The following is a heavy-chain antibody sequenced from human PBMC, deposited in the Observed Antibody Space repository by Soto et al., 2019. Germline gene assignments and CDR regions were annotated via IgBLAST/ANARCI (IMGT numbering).Heavy chain of an antibody. D-gene: IGHD1-7*01. V-gene: IGHV1-69*06. CDR2: IIPIFGTA. Sequence: SVKVSCKASGGTFSSYAISWVRQAPGQGLEWMGGIIPIFGTANYAQKFQGRVTITADKSTSTAYVELSSLRSEDTAVYYCARARYNWNYRTTYYYYGMDVWGQGTTVTVSS. CDR3: ARARYNWNYRTTYYYYGMDV. CDR1: GGTFSSYA. J-gene: IGHJ6*02.